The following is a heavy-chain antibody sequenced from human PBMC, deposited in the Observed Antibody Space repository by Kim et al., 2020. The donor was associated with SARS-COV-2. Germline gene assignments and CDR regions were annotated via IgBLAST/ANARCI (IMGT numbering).Heavy chain of an antibody. CDR3: VKKREVDSSSWNYYFDY. V-gene: IGHV3-23*01. D-gene: IGHD6-13*01. Sequence: GGSLRLSCAASGFTFSSYAMSWVRQAPGEGLEWVSAITGSGGSTYYADSVKGRFTISRDTSKNMLYLQMNSLRAEDTAVYYCVKKREVDSSSWNYYFDYWGQGTLVTVSS. J-gene: IGHJ4*02. CDR1: GFTFSSYA. CDR2: ITGSGGST.